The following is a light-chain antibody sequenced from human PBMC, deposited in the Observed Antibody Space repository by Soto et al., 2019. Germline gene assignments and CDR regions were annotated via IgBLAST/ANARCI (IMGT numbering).Light chain of an antibody. Sequence: EIVLTQSPGTLSLSPGARATLSCRASQIVSSTCLTWYQPKPGQAPRRLIYGASIMATGILDRFSGSGSWTGFTLTISTLEPVACVVDYCEYYGSSPRVNFGVGTTVEIE. CDR2: GAS. CDR1: QIVSSTC. J-gene: IGKJ4*01. CDR3: EYYGSSPRVN. V-gene: IGKV3-20*01.